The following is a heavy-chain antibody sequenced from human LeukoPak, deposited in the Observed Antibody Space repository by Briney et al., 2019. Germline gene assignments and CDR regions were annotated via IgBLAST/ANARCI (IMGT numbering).Heavy chain of an antibody. Sequence: PGGSLRLSCAASGXTFSTYAMSWVRQAPGKGLEWVSVISDSGGGTFYADSVKGRFTISRDNSKNTLYLQLNSLRAEDTAVYFCARALVAATTADYWGQGTLVTVSS. J-gene: IGHJ4*02. CDR3: ARALVAATTADY. CDR2: ISDSGGGT. CDR1: GXTFSTYA. V-gene: IGHV3-23*01. D-gene: IGHD1-26*01.